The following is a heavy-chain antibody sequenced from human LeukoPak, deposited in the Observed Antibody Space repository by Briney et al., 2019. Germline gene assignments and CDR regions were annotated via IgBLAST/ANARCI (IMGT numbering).Heavy chain of an antibody. CDR3: ARVKAIRVRGIIISNYFDY. CDR2: IYYTGST. V-gene: IGHV4-59*01. CDR1: GGSINSYY. Sequence: SETLSLTCTVSGGSINSYYWSWIRQPPGKELEWIGYIYYTGSTNYNPSLKSRVTISVDTSKNQFSLKLTSVTAADTAVYYCARVKAIRVRGIIISNYFDYWGQGTLVTVSS. J-gene: IGHJ4*02. D-gene: IGHD3-10*01.